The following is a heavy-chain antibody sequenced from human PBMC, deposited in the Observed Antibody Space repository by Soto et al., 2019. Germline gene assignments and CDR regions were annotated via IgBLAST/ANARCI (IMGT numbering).Heavy chain of an antibody. J-gene: IGHJ3*02. D-gene: IGHD6-19*01. V-gene: IGHV4-34*01. CDR3: ARSREQWLVDAFDI. Sequence: SETLSLTCAVYGGSFSAYYWSWIRQSPGKELEWIGEVNPTGTTKYNPSLKSRVTMSLDTSKNQFSLNLNSVTAADTALYYCARSREQWLVDAFDIWGQGTMVTVS. CDR1: GGSFSAYY. CDR2: VNPTGTT.